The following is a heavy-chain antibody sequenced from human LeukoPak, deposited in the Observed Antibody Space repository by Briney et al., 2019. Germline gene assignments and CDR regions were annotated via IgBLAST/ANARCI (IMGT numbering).Heavy chain of an antibody. D-gene: IGHD2-15*01. Sequence: GRSLRLSCAASGFTFRSYGMHWVRQAPGKGLEWVAVISYDGSNKYYANSVKGRFTISRDNSKNTLYLQMNSLRAEDTAVYYCAKDPNTYCSGGSCPNGYWGQGTLVTVSS. J-gene: IGHJ4*02. CDR2: ISYDGSNK. CDR3: AKDPNTYCSGGSCPNGY. V-gene: IGHV3-30*18. CDR1: GFTFRSYG.